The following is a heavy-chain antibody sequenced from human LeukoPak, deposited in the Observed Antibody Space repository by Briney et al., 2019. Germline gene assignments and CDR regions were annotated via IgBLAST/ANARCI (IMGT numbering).Heavy chain of an antibody. CDR1: GLTFRSYW. Sequence: GGSLRLSCAVSGLTFRSYWMSWVRQAPGKGLEWVANINQDGSEKYFVDSVKGRFTISRDNAKNSLHLQMNTLRGEDTAVYYCARERDGRFFDYWGQRTLVTVSS. CDR3: ARERDGRFFDY. V-gene: IGHV3-7*01. CDR2: INQDGSEK. J-gene: IGHJ4*02. D-gene: IGHD5-24*01.